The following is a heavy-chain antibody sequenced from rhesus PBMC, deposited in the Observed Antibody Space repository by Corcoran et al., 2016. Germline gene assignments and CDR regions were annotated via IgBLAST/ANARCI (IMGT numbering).Heavy chain of an antibody. CDR1: GYSISSGYY. D-gene: IGHD4-29*01. CDR2: ISGSSGST. V-gene: IGHV4-99*01. CDR3: ARRGAVAAADY. Sequence: QVQLQESGPGLVKPSETLSLTCAVSGYSISSGYYWGWIRQPPGKGLEYIGYISGSSGSTYYNPSLKSRVTISKDTSKNQFSLKLSSVTAADTAVYYCARRGAVAAADYWGQGVLVTVSS. J-gene: IGHJ4*01.